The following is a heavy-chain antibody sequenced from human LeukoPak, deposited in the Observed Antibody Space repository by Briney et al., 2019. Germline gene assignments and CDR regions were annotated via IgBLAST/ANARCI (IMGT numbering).Heavy chain of an antibody. Sequence: GGSLRLSCAASGFTFSSYAMSWVRQAPGKGLQWVSTVSGSSGSTYYADSVKGRFTISRDNSKNTLYLQMNSLRADDTALYYCAKADFGAVFLVRYWGQGTLVTVSS. CDR3: AKADFGAVFLVRY. CDR1: GFTFSSYA. V-gene: IGHV3-23*01. J-gene: IGHJ4*02. CDR2: VSGSSGST. D-gene: IGHD2/OR15-2a*01.